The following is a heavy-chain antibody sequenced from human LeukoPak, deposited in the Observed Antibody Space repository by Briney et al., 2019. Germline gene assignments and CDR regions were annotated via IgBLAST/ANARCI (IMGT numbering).Heavy chain of an antibody. Sequence: GGSLRLSCAASGFVFSNYWMYWVRQAPGRGLVWVSRINPDGSSIGYADFVRGRFTISRGNAKNTLFLQMNSLTVEDTAMYYCGRDLSWGSTDYWGQGTLVTVSS. CDR1: GFVFSNYW. V-gene: IGHV3-74*01. D-gene: IGHD3-16*01. CDR3: GRDLSWGSTDY. CDR2: INPDGSSI. J-gene: IGHJ4*02.